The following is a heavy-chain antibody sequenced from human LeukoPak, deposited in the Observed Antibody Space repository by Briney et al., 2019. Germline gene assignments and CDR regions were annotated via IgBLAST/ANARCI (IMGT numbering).Heavy chain of an antibody. D-gene: IGHD1-26*01. Sequence: PGGSLRLSCAASGFTFSSYAMSWVRQAPGKGREGVSAISGSGGSTYYADSVKGRFTISRDNSKDTLYLQMNSLRAEDTAVYYCANLWSIRYSGSNNAFDIWGQGTMVTVSS. J-gene: IGHJ3*02. V-gene: IGHV3-23*01. CDR2: ISGSGGST. CDR1: GFTFSSYA. CDR3: ANLWSIRYSGSNNAFDI.